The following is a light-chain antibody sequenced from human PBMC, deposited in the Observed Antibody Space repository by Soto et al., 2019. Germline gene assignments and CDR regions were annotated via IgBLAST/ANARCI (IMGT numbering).Light chain of an antibody. CDR2: RNN. V-gene: IGLV1-47*01. CDR1: ISNLGSNF. J-gene: IGLJ3*02. CDR3: AAWDDSLSAVV. Sequence: QPVLTQPPSASGTPGQRVTISCSGSISNLGSNFIYWYQQLPGAAPKLLISRNNERPSGVPDRFSGSKSGTSGSLAISGLRSEDEADYHCAAWDDSLSAVVFGGGTQLTVL.